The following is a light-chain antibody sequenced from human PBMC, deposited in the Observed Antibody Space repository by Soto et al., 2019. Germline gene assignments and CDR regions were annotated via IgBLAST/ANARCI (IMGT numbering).Light chain of an antibody. CDR1: QGISSY. V-gene: IGKV1-8*01. J-gene: IGKJ1*01. CDR3: QQYYSYPLWT. Sequence: AXXMTQSPSSLSASTGDRVTITCRASQGISSYLAWYQQKPGKAPKLLIYAASTLQSGVPSRFSGSGSGTDFTLTISCLQSEDFATYYCQQYYSYPLWTFGQGTKVEIK. CDR2: AAS.